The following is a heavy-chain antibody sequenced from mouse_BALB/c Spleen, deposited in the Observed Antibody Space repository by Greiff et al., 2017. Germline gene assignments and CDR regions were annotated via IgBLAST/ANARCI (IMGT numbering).Heavy chain of an antibody. J-gene: IGHJ4*01. CDR3: ARGVRNVRYYYAMDY. D-gene: IGHD2-13*01. V-gene: IGHV2-2*02. CDR2: IWSGGST. CDR1: GFSLTSYG. Sequence: QVQLKESGPGLVQPSQSLSITCTVSGFSLTSYGVHWVRQSPGKGLEWLGVIWSGGSTDYNAAFISGLSISKDNSKSQVFFKMNSLLANDTAIYYFARGVRNVRYYYAMDYWGQGTSVTVSS.